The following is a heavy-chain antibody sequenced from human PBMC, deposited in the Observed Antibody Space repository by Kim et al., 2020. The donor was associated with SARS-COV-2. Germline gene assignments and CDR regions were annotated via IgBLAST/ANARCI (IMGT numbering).Heavy chain of an antibody. Sequence: GGSLRLSCAASGFTFSNGRMTWVRQAPGKGLEWVGRIKGKIHGGTIDYAAPVKGRFTISRDDSKNTLYLQMSSLKTEDTAVYHCTADEPVAAPKWGYWGQGTLVTVSS. J-gene: IGHJ4*02. V-gene: IGHV3-15*01. D-gene: IGHD6-19*01. CDR3: TADEPVAAPKWGY. CDR1: GFTFSNGR. CDR2: IKGKIHGGTI.